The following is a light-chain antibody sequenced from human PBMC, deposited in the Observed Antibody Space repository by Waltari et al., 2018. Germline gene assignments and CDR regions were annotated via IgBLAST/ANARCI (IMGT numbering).Light chain of an antibody. CDR2: KAS. CDR1: QSINSW. V-gene: IGKV1-5*03. CDR3: QQYSRPVWT. Sequence: DIQMTQSPHTLSASIGDRVTITCRASQSINSWLAWYQQKPGKAPNLLIYKASTLQSEVPSRVSGSGSGTEFTLTISSLQPDDFATYYCQQYSRPVWTFGQGTKVEI. J-gene: IGKJ1*01.